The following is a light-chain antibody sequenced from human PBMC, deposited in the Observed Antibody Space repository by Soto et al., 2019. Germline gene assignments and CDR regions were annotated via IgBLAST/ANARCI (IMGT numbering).Light chain of an antibody. CDR1: QSLLFSAGNTY. CDR2: KVS. J-gene: IGKJ1*01. Sequence: DVVMTQSPLFLPVTLGQPASISCRSSQSLLFSAGNTYLSWFQQRPGQSPRRLIYKVSYRDSGVPDRFSGSGSGTDFTLKISKVEAEDIGIYYCMQGRHWPPTFGQGTKVEIK. CDR3: MQGRHWPPT. V-gene: IGKV2-30*01.